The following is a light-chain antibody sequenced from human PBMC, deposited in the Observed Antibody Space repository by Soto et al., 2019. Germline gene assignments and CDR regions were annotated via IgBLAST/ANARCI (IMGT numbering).Light chain of an antibody. CDR2: GAS. CDR1: QSVSSN. V-gene: IGKV3-15*01. J-gene: IGKJ1*01. Sequence: EIVMTQSPATLSVSPGERVTLSCRASQSVSSNLAWYQQKPGQAPRLLIYGASTRATGIPASFSGSGSGTEFALTISSLQSEDFAVYYCQQYNNWPRTFGLGTKVEIK. CDR3: QQYNNWPRT.